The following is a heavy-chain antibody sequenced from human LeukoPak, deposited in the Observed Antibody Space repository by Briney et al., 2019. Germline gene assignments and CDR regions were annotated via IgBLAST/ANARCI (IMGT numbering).Heavy chain of an antibody. CDR2: IYSDGSP. Sequence: GGSLSLSWAASGFTVSSNYMSWVRPAPGKGLEWVSVIYSDGSPYYADSVRGRFTISRDNSKNTLYLQMNSLRAEDTAVYYCARYFADPWGALDIWGQGTMVTVSS. V-gene: IGHV3-53*01. J-gene: IGHJ3*02. CDR3: ARYFADPWGALDI. CDR1: GFTVSSNY. D-gene: IGHD7-27*01.